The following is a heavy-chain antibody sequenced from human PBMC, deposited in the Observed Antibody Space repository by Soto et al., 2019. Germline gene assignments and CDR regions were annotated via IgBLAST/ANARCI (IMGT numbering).Heavy chain of an antibody. Sequence: GGSLRLSCAASGFTFSSHWMSWVRQTPGKGLEWVASIKQDGSDKYYVDSVKGRFTISRDNVKNSLHLQMNSLRAEDTAVYYCARFCSGGSCYPLYYYFYMDVWGKGTTVTVSS. V-gene: IGHV3-7*01. D-gene: IGHD2-15*01. CDR1: GFTFSSHW. CDR2: IKQDGSDK. CDR3: ARFCSGGSCYPLYYYFYMDV. J-gene: IGHJ6*03.